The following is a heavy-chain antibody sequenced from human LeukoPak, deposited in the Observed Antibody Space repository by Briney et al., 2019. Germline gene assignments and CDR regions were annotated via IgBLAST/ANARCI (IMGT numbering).Heavy chain of an antibody. D-gene: IGHD1-26*01. CDR3: ARPLVVGATAFDY. CDR2: MNPNSGNT. V-gene: IGHV1-8*01. Sequence: ASVKVSCKASGYTFTSYDINWVRRATGQGLEWMGWMNPNSGNTGYAQKFQGRVTMTRNTSISTAYMELSSLRSEDTAVYYCARPLVVGATAFDYWGQGTLVTVSS. CDR1: GYTFTSYD. J-gene: IGHJ4*02.